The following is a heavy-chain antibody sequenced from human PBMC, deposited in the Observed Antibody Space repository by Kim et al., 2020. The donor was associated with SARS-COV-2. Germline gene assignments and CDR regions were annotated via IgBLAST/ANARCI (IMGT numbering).Heavy chain of an antibody. CDR2: IGGSGRST. V-gene: IGHV3-23*01. CDR1: GFTFSSYA. CDR3: AKVGGKNSGSDYSFY. D-gene: IGHD5-12*01. Sequence: GGSLRLSCAASGFTFSSYAMSWVRQAPGKGLEWVSTIGGSGRSTYYADSVKGRFAISRDNSKNTLYLQMNSLRVGDTAVYYCAKVGGKNSGSDYSFYWGQGTLVTVSS. J-gene: IGHJ4*02.